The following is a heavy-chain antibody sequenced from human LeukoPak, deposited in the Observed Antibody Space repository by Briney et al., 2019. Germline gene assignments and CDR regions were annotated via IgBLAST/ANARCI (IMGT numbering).Heavy chain of an antibody. V-gene: IGHV3-23*01. D-gene: IGHD2-8*02. J-gene: IGHJ4*02. CDR1: GFTFSSYA. CDR3: AKSRYCTGGTCYFDY. Sequence: GGSLRLSCAASGFTFSSYAMSWVRQAPGKGLEWVSGISGSGGSTYYADSAKGRFTISRDNSKNTLYLQMKSLRAEDTAVYYCAKSRYCTGGTCYFDYWGQGTLVTVSS. CDR2: ISGSGGST.